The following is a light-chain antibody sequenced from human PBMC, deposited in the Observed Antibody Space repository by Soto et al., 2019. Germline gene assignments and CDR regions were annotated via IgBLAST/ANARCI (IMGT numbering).Light chain of an antibody. CDR3: QSFDSSLTGLI. CDR2: ANT. Sequence: QSVLTQPPSVSGAPGQRVTISCTGNNSNIGAGSGVNWYQQFPNRAPKLLIYANTHRPSGVPDRFSGSTSATSASLAITGLQTQDEADYYCQSFDSSLTGLIIGGGTKLTVL. J-gene: IGLJ2*01. V-gene: IGLV1-40*01. CDR1: NSNIGAGSG.